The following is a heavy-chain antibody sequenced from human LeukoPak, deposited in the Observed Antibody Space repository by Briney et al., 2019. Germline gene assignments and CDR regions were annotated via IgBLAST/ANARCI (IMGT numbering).Heavy chain of an antibody. J-gene: IGHJ3*02. Sequence: SVKVSCKASGGTFSSYAISWVRQAPGQGLEWMGGIIPIFGTANYAQKFQGRVTITADESTSTAYMELSSLRSEDMAVYYCARVSSSWYNGAFDIWGQGTMVTVSS. D-gene: IGHD6-13*01. CDR3: ARVSSSWYNGAFDI. CDR1: GGTFSSYA. V-gene: IGHV1-69*13. CDR2: IIPIFGTA.